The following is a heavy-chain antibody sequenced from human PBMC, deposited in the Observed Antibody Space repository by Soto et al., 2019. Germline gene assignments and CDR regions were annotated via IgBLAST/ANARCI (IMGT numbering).Heavy chain of an antibody. CDR3: ARYGGTGYGFDY. V-gene: IGHV4-31*03. J-gene: IGHJ4*02. CDR1: GGSISSGGYY. CDR2: IYYSGST. Sequence: SETLSLTCTVSGGSISSGGYYWSWIRQHPGKGLEWIGYIYYSGSTYYNPSLKSRVTISVDTSKNQFSLKLSSVTAADTAVYYCARYGGTGYGFDYWGQGTLATVSS. D-gene: IGHD2-15*01.